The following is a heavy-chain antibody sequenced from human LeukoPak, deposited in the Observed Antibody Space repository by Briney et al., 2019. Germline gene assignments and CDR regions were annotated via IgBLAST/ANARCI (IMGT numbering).Heavy chain of an antibody. CDR2: ISGSGGST. Sequence: GGSLRLSCVASGFTFSSYAMSWVRQAPGKGLEWVSAISGSGGSTYYADSVKGRFTISRDNSKNTLYLQMNSLRAEDTAVYYCAKGARITMIVVVITPFDYWGQGTLVTVSS. J-gene: IGHJ4*02. V-gene: IGHV3-23*01. CDR3: AKGARITMIVVVITPFDY. CDR1: GFTFSSYA. D-gene: IGHD3-22*01.